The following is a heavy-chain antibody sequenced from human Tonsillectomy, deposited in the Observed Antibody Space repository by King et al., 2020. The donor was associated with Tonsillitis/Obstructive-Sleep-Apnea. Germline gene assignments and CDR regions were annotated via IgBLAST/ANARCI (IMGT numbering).Heavy chain of an antibody. Sequence: DVQLVESGAEVKKPGESLKISCEGSGYSLATYWIGWVRQMPGKGLEWMGTIYPGDSDTRYSPSFQGQVTISADKSISTAYLQWSSLKASDTAMYYCARVRYCSSSSCYTKGWRELDYWGQGALGTVSS. CDR3: ARVRYCSSSSCYTKGWRELDY. CDR1: GYSLATYW. J-gene: IGHJ4*02. V-gene: IGHV5-51*01. D-gene: IGHD2-2*02. CDR2: IYPGDSDT.